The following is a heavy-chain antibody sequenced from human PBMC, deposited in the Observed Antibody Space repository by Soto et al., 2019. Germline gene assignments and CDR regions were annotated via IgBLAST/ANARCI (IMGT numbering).Heavy chain of an antibody. D-gene: IGHD3-3*01. CDR1: GYTLTSYG. J-gene: IGHJ6*02. CDR3: ARVFGITIFGVVISYYGMDV. V-gene: IGHV1-18*01. CDR2: ISAYNGNT. Sequence: ASGKVSCKASGYTLTSYGISWVRQAPGQGLEWMGWISAYNGNTNYAQKLQGRVTMTTDTSTSTAYMELRSLRSDDTAVYYCARVFGITIFGVVISYYGMDVWGQGTTVTVSS.